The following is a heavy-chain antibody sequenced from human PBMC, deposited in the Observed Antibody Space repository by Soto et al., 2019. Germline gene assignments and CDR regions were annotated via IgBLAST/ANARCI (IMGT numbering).Heavy chain of an antibody. V-gene: IGHV4-59*01. CDR2: IYYSGST. CDR3: ARCRLLWFGDPRGMDV. CDR1: GGSISSYY. D-gene: IGHD3-10*01. Sequence: QVQLQESGPGLVKPSETLSLTCTVSGGSISSYYWSWIRQPPGKGLEWLGYIYYSGSTNYNPSLKCRGNISIKTSKIQFSLKLSSVTAAYTVVYYCARCRLLWFGDPRGMDVWGQGTTVTVSS. J-gene: IGHJ6*02.